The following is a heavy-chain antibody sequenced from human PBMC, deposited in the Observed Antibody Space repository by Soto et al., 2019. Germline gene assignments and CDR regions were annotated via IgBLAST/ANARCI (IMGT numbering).Heavy chain of an antibody. Sequence: ESGGGVVQPGRSLRLSCAASGFTFSSYAMHWVRQAPGKGLEWVAVISYDGSNKYYADSVKGRFTISRDNSKKTLYLQMNSLRAEDTAVYYCARGGMTTVVTPFDYWGQGTLVTVSS. CDR3: ARGGMTTVVTPFDY. D-gene: IGHD4-17*01. V-gene: IGHV3-30-3*01. J-gene: IGHJ4*02. CDR1: GFTFSSYA. CDR2: ISYDGSNK.